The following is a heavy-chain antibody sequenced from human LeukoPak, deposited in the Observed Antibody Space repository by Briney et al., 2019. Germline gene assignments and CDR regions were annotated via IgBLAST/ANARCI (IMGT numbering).Heavy chain of an antibody. Sequence: GGSLRLSCAASGFTFSSYSMNWVRQAPGKGLEWVSYISSSSSTIYYADSVKGRFTISRDNAKNSLYLQMNSLRAEDTAVYYCARRNYYDSSGYADWGQGTLVTVSS. CDR2: ISSSSSTI. CDR1: GFTFSSYS. CDR3: ARRNYYDSSGYAD. J-gene: IGHJ4*02. V-gene: IGHV3-48*01. D-gene: IGHD3-22*01.